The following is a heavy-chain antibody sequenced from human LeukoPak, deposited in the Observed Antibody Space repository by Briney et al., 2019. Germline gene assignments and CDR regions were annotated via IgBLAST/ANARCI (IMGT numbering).Heavy chain of an antibody. CDR3: ARLSPRCCDY. Sequence: SQTLSLTCTVSGGSISSGSYYWTWVRQPAGKGLEWIGRIYTSGSTSYNPSLRSRVTISVDTSKNQFSLWLNSVTVADTAVYYCARLSPRCCDYWGQGTLVTVSS. D-gene: IGHD4/OR15-4a*01. CDR1: GGSISSGSYY. J-gene: IGHJ4*02. V-gene: IGHV4-61*02. CDR2: IYTSGST.